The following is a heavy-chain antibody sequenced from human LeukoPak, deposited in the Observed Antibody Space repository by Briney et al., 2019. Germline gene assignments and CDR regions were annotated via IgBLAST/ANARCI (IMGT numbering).Heavy chain of an antibody. CDR1: GYTFTSYD. J-gene: IGHJ4*02. Sequence: GASVKVSCKASGYTFTSYDINWVRQATGQGLEWMGWMNPNSGNTGYAQKFQGRVTITRNTSISTAYMELSSLRSEDTAVYYCARVQRTSCYTPLGYWGQGTLVTVSS. CDR2: MNPNSGNT. D-gene: IGHD2-2*02. CDR3: ARVQRTSCYTPLGY. V-gene: IGHV1-8*03.